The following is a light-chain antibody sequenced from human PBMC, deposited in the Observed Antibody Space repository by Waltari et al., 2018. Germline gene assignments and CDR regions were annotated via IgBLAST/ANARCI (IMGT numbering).Light chain of an antibody. J-gene: IGKJ2*01. V-gene: IGKV1-39*01. CDR1: QSISIY. CDR3: QQSYSTPPYT. Sequence: DIQMTQSPSSLSASIGDRVTITCRASQSISIYLNWYQQKPGKAPKLLINDASNLQSGVPSRFSGSGSGTDFTLTISSLQPEDFATYYCQQSYSTPPYTFGQGTKLEIK. CDR2: DAS.